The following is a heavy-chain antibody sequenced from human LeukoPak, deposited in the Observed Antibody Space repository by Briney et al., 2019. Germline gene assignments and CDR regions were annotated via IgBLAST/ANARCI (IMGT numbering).Heavy chain of an antibody. V-gene: IGHV1-46*01. CDR2: INPSGGST. CDR3: ATHYYDNTGYYFPFEY. J-gene: IGHJ4*02. CDR1: GGTFSSYA. Sequence: VASVKVSCKASGGTFSSYAISWVRQAPGQGLEWMGIINPSGGSTSYAQKFQGRVTMTRDTSTSTVYMELSSLRYEDTAVYYCATHYYDNTGYYFPFEYWGPGTLVTVSS. D-gene: IGHD3-22*01.